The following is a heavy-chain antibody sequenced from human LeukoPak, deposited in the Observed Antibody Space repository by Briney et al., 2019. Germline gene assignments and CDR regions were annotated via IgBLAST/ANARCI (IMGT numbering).Heavy chain of an antibody. CDR3: ARGLGGFDY. Sequence: SETLSLTCTVSGGSISSSSYYWGWIRQPPGKGLEWIGEINHSGSTNYNPSLKSRVTISVDTSKNQFSLKLSSVTAADTAVYYCARGLGGFDYWGQGTLVTVSS. J-gene: IGHJ4*02. CDR1: GGSISSSSYY. CDR2: INHSGST. V-gene: IGHV4-39*07. D-gene: IGHD3-10*01.